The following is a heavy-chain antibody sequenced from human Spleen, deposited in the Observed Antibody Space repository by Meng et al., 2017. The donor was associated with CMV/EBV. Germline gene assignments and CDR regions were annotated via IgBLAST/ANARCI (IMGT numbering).Heavy chain of an antibody. D-gene: IGHD4-17*01. V-gene: IGHV4-4*02. Sequence: SETLSLTCAVSGGTINTNNWWRWVRQPPGKGLEWIAEIYHSGGTNYSPSLVSRVTISVDKSKNQFSLKLSYVTAADTAVDYCARTPTGTTRYFDSWGQGTLVTVSS. CDR1: GGTINTNNW. CDR2: IYHSGGT. CDR3: ARTPTGTTRYFDS. J-gene: IGHJ4*02.